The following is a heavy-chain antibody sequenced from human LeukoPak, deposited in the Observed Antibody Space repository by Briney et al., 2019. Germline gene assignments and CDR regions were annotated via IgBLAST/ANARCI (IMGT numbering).Heavy chain of an antibody. D-gene: IGHD3-9*01. CDR3: AKGSESYNDILTGYYRTYYYYMDV. CDR2: ISWDGGST. CDR1: GFTFDDYA. V-gene: IGHV3-43D*03. Sequence: GGPLRLSCAASGFTFDDYAMHWVRQAPGKGLEWVSLISWDGGSTYYADSVKGRFTISRDNSKNSLYLQMNSLRAEDTALYYCAKGSESYNDILTGYYRTYYYYMDVWGKGTTVTVSS. J-gene: IGHJ6*03.